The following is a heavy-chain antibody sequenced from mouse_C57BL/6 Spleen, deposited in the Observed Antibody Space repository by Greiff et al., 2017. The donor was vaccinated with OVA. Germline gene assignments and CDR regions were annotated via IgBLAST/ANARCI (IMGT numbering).Heavy chain of an antibody. CDR2: IDPNSGGT. CDR3: ARGGGWLLLSWFAY. CDR1: GYTFTSYW. V-gene: IGHV1-72*01. J-gene: IGHJ3*01. D-gene: IGHD2-3*01. Sequence: VQLQQPGAELVKPGASVKLSCKASGYTFTSYWMHWVKQRPGRGLEWIGRIDPNSGGTKFNEKFKSKATLTVDKPSSTAYMQLSSLTSEDSAVYDCARGGGWLLLSWFAYWGQGTLVTVSA.